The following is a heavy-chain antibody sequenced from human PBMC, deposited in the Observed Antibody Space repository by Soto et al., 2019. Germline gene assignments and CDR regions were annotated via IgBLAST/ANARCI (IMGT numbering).Heavy chain of an antibody. D-gene: IGHD4-17*01. CDR3: TSYGDYS. J-gene: IGHJ4*02. CDR2: INTDGSYT. V-gene: IGHV3-74*01. Sequence: EVQLVESGGGLVQPGGSLRLSCAASGFTCSAYWMHWVRQAPGKGLVWVSRINTDGSYTSYADSVKGRFTISRDNAKNTLYLQMNSLRVEDTAVYYCTSYGDYSWGQGTLVTVSS. CDR1: GFTCSAYW.